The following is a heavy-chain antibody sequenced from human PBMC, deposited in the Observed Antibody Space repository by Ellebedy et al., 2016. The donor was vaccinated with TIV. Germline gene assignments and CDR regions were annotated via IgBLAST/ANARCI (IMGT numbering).Heavy chain of an antibody. D-gene: IGHD1-1*01. J-gene: IGHJ4*02. CDR3: STDLLGNNYKPQFDQ. CDR1: GFIFSNAW. CDR2: IKSKSDGGTT. Sequence: GESLKISCAASGFIFSNAWMSWVRQAPGKGLEWVGRIKSKSDGGTTDFAAPVKGRFSISRDDSENTLYLKMDSLKTEDTGVYYCSTDLLGNNYKPQFDQWGQGTRVTVSS. V-gene: IGHV3-15*01.